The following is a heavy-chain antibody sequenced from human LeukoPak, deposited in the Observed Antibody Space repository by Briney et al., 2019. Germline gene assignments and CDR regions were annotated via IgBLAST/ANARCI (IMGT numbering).Heavy chain of an antibody. V-gene: IGHV4-34*01. Sequence: SETLSLTCAVYGGSFSDYYWSWIRQPPGKGLEWIGEINHSGSTNYNPSLKSRVTISVDTSKNQFSLKLSSVTAADTAVYYCARIVLRFLEWLPPYYYYYYMDVWGKGTTVTVSS. J-gene: IGHJ6*03. D-gene: IGHD3-3*01. CDR2: INHSGST. CDR3: ARIVLRFLEWLPPYYYYYYMDV. CDR1: GGSFSDYY.